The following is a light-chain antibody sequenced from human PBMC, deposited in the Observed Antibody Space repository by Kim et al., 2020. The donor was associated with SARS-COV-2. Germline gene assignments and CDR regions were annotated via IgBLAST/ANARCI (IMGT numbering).Light chain of an antibody. CDR3: QQYGSSPWT. CDR1: QSVSSSY. Sequence: SPGARAPLSCRASQSVSSSYLAWYQQKPGQAPRLLIYGASSRATGIPDRFSGSGSGTDFTLTISRLEPEDFAVYYCQQYGSSPWTFGQGTKVEIK. V-gene: IGKV3-20*01. CDR2: GAS. J-gene: IGKJ1*01.